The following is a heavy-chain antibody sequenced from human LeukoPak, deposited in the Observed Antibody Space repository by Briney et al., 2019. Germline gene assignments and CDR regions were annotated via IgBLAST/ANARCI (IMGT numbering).Heavy chain of an antibody. CDR1: GGTFSSYA. V-gene: IGHV1-69*06. CDR3: ARRYCSSTSCKRSDYYYYYMDV. D-gene: IGHD2-2*01. Sequence: ASVKVSCKASGGTFSSYAISWVRQATGQGLEWMVGIIPIFGAANYAQKFQGRVTITADKSTSTAYMELSSLRSEDTAVYYCARRYCSSTSCKRSDYYYYYMDVWGKGTTVTVSS. J-gene: IGHJ6*03. CDR2: IIPIFGAA.